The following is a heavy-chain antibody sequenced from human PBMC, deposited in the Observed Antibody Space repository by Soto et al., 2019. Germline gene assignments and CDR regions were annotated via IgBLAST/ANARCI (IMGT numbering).Heavy chain of an antibody. V-gene: IGHV4-59*08. Sequence: QVQLQESGPGLVKPSETLSLTCTVSDGSISSYYWSWIRQPPGKALEWVGYIYYTGSTNYNPSLKSRVTMSVDTSKNQFSLKLSSVTAADTAVYYCARQVCSGGNCYPFDYWGQGTLVTVSS. CDR3: ARQVCSGGNCYPFDY. D-gene: IGHD2-15*01. CDR1: DGSISSYY. CDR2: IYYTGST. J-gene: IGHJ4*02.